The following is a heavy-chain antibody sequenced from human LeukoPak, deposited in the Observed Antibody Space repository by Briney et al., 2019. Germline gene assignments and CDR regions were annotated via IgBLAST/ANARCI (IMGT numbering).Heavy chain of an antibody. CDR1: GGSISSGGYS. J-gene: IGHJ4*02. CDR2: IYHSGST. V-gene: IGHV4-30-2*01. CDR3: ARVRGCSGGSCFPPGYFDY. Sequence: SQTLSLTCAVSGGSISSGGYSWSWIRQPPGKGLEWIGYIYHSGSTYYNPSLKSRVTISVDRSKNQFSLKLSSVTAADTAVYYCARVRGCSGGSCFPPGYFDYWGRGTLVTVSS. D-gene: IGHD2-15*01.